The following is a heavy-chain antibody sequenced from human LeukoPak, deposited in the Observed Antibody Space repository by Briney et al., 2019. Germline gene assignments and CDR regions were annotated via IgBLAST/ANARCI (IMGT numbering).Heavy chain of an antibody. D-gene: IGHD3-10*01. V-gene: IGHV3-11*01. J-gene: IGHJ4*02. CDR3: AKDVYPGITMVRGVIDY. Sequence: PGGSLRLSCAASGFTFSDYYMSWIRQAPGKGLEWVSYISSSGSTIYYADSVKGRFTISRDNAKNSLYLQMNSLRAEDTAVYYCAKDVYPGITMVRGVIDYWGQGTLVTVSS. CDR1: GFTFSDYY. CDR2: ISSSGSTI.